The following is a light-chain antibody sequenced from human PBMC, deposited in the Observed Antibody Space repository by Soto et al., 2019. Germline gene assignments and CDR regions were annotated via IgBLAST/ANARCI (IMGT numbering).Light chain of an antibody. Sequence: QSALTQTPSASESPGQRVTISCSGSSSNIGRNTVSWYQQLAGTAPKLLIYTNDQRPSGVPDRFSGSKSGTSASLAISGLQSEDDADYYCASWDDSLNGYVFGTGTKVTVL. CDR2: TND. J-gene: IGLJ1*01. CDR3: ASWDDSLNGYV. CDR1: SSNIGRNT. V-gene: IGLV1-44*01.